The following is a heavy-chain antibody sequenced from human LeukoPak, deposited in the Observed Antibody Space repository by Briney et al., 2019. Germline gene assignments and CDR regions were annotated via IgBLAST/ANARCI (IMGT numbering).Heavy chain of an antibody. J-gene: IGHJ4*02. CDR3: AKDQEEHDILTHYFDY. D-gene: IGHD3-9*01. Sequence: GGSLRLSCAAFGFTFSSYGMHWVRQAPGKGLEWVAVISYDGSNKYYADSVKGRFTISRDNSKNTLYLQMNSLRAEDTAVYYCAKDQEEHDILTHYFDYWGQGTLVTVSS. CDR2: ISYDGSNK. CDR1: GFTFSSYG. V-gene: IGHV3-30*18.